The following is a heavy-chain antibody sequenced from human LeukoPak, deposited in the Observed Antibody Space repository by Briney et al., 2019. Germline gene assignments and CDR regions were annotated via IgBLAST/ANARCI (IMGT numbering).Heavy chain of an antibody. V-gene: IGHV4-34*01. J-gene: IGHJ3*02. Sequence: PSETLSLTCAVYGGSFSGYYWSWIRQPPGKGLEWIGEINHSGSTNYNPSLKSRVTISVDASKNQFSLKLSSVTAADTAVYYCARKAAAGPLVAFDIWGQGTMVTVSS. CDR3: ARKAAAGPLVAFDI. CDR2: INHSGST. CDR1: GGSFSGYY. D-gene: IGHD6-13*01.